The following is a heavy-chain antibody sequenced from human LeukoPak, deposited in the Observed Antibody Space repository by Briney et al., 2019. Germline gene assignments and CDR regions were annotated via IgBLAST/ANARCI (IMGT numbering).Heavy chain of an antibody. J-gene: IGHJ6*03. CDR1: DFTFRTYP. CDR2: IRFDGSDK. V-gene: IGHV3-30*02. CDR3: AKVRDYNYMDV. Sequence: PGGSLRLSCAASDFTFRTYPMGWLRQAPGKGLEWVAFIRFDGSDKYYADSVKGRFTISRDNSKNTNTLYLQMTSLRLEDTAVYYCAKVRDYNYMDVWGKGTTVTVSS. D-gene: IGHD3-10*01.